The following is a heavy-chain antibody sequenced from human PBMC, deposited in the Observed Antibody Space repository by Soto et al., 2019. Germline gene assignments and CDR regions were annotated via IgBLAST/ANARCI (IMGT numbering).Heavy chain of an antibody. D-gene: IGHD2-15*01. J-gene: IGHJ6*02. CDR1: GFTFSSYA. V-gene: IGHV3-30-3*01. Sequence: GGSLRLSCADSGFTFSSYAMHWVRQAPGKGLEWVAVISYDGSNEYYADSVKGRFTISRDNSKNTLYLQMNSLRAEDTAVYYCARDLRARTRTVVTLYNQNYYGMDVWGQGTTVTVSS. CDR3: ARDLRARTRTVVTLYNQNYYGMDV. CDR2: ISYDGSNE.